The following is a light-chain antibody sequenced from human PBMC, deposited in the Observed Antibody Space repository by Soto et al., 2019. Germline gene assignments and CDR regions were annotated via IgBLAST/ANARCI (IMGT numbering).Light chain of an antibody. J-gene: IGKJ1*01. CDR3: QQYGSSPGT. V-gene: IGKV3-20*01. CDR2: GPS. CDR1: QSVSSSY. Sequence: EIVLTQSPGTLSLSPGERATLSCRASQSVSSSYLAWYQQKPGQSPRLLIYGPSSRATSIPDRFSGSGSGTDFTLTISRLEPEDFAVYYCQQYGSSPGTFGQGTKVDIK.